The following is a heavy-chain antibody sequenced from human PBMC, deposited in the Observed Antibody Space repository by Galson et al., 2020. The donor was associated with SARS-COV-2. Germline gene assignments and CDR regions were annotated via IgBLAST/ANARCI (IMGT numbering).Heavy chain of an antibody. V-gene: IGHV3-30*04. J-gene: IGHJ6*02. CDR2: ISYDGSNK. CDR3: AGGLLPNYGMDV. Sequence: GESLKISCAASGFTFSSYAMHWVRQAPGKGLEWVAVISYDGSNKYYADSVKGRFTISRDNSKNTLYLQMNSLRAEDTAVYYCAGGLLPNYGMDVWGQGTTVTVSS. D-gene: IGHD3-10*01. CDR1: GFTFSSYA.